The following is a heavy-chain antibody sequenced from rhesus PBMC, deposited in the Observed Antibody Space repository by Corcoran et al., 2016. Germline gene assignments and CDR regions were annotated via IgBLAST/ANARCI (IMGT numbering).Heavy chain of an antibody. CDR1: GFTFSSYG. V-gene: IGHV3S5*01. J-gene: IGHJ4*01. CDR2: INSGGGST. Sequence: EVQLVETGGGLVQPGGSLKLSCAASGFTFSSYGMSWVRRVPGKGLGCVSAINSGGGSTYYADSVKGRFTISRDNSKNTLSLQMNSLRAEDTAVYYCAKTGGYWGQGVLVTVSS. CDR3: AKTGGY.